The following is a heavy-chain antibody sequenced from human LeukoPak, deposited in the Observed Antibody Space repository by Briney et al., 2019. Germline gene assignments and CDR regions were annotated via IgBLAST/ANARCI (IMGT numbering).Heavy chain of an antibody. CDR1: GGSFSGYC. V-gene: IGHV4-34*01. CDR3: ARGLRADY. J-gene: IGHJ4*02. Sequence: SETLSLTCAVYGGSFSGYCWSWIRQPPGKGLEWIGEINHSGSTNYNPSLKSRVTISVDTSKNQFSLKLSSVTAADTAVYYCARGLRADYWGQGTLVTVSS. CDR2: INHSGST.